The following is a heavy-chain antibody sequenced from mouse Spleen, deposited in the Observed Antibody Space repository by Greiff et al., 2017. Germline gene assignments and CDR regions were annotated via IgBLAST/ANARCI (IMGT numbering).Heavy chain of an antibody. CDR1: GFTFSSYA. V-gene: IGHV5-9-4*01. D-gene: IGHD2-2*01. J-gene: IGHJ3*01. Sequence: EVNVVESGGGLVKPGGSLKLSCAASGFTFSSYAMSWVRQSPEKRLEWVAEISSGGSYTYYPDTVTGRFTISRDNAKNTLYLEMSSLRSEDTAMYYCARDGYGFAYWGQGTLVTVSA. CDR3: ARDGYGFAY. CDR2: ISSGGSYT.